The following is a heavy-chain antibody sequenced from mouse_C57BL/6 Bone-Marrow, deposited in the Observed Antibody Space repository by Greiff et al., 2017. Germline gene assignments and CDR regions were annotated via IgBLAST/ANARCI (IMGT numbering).Heavy chain of an antibody. V-gene: IGHV5-2*01. D-gene: IGHD2-2*01. Sequence: EVKLMESGGGLVQPGESLKLSCESNEYEFPSHDMSWVRKTPEKRLELVAAINSDGGSTYYPDTMERRFIISRDNTEKTLYLQMSSLRSEDTASYYCAIHGYGYYAMDYWGQGTSVTVSS. CDR2: INSDGGST. CDR1: EYEFPSHD. J-gene: IGHJ4*01. CDR3: AIHGYGYYAMDY.